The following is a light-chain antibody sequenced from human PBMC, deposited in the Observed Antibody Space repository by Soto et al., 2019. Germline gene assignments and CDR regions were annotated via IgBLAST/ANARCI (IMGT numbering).Light chain of an antibody. CDR2: DAS. CDR1: HSVNMW. CDR3: QQYNSYSPWT. Sequence: DIQMTQSPSTRSASVGDRVTITCLASHSVNMWLAWFQQKAGKVPKLLIFDASTLQTGVPSRFGGGGSGTEFTLTISGLQPDDLATYYCQQYNSYSPWTFGPGT. V-gene: IGKV1-5*01. J-gene: IGKJ1*01.